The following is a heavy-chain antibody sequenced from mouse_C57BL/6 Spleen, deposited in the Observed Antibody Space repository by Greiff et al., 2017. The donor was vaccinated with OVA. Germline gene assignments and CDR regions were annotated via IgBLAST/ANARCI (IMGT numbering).Heavy chain of an antibody. CDR3: TTVDYAMDY. CDR1: GYTFTDYE. J-gene: IGHJ4*01. CDR2: IDPETGGT. V-gene: IGHV1-15*01. D-gene: IGHD1-1*01. Sequence: QVQLQQSGAELVRPGASVTLSCKASGYTFTDYEMHWVKQTPVHGLEWIGAIDPETGGTAYNQKFKGKAILTADKSSSTAYMELRSPTSEDSAVYYCTTVDYAMDYWGQGTSVTVSS.